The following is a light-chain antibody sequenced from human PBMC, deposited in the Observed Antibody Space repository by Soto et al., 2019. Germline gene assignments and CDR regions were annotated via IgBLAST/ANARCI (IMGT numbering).Light chain of an antibody. CDR3: QSYDSSLSGWDVV. CDR2: GNS. Sequence: QLVLTQPPSVSGAPGQRVTISCTRSSSNIGAGYDVHWYQQLPGTAPKLLIYGNSNRPSGVPDRFSGSKSGTSASLAITGLQAEDEADYYCQSYDSSLSGWDVVFGGGTQLTVL. V-gene: IGLV1-40*01. J-gene: IGLJ2*01. CDR1: SSNIGAGYD.